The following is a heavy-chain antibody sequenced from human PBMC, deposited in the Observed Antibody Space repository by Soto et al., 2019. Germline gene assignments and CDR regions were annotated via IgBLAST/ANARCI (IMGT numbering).Heavy chain of an antibody. CDR1: GFTFSGYD. V-gene: IGHV3-23*01. CDR3: TKPIVLTYSGYDYGAGDY. J-gene: IGHJ4*02. Sequence: EVQLLESGGGLVQPGGSLRLSCAASGFTFSGYDMSWVRHAPGKGLEWVSSISGSGDSTYYADSVKGRFAISRDNSKNTLYLQINSLRAEDTAVYSCTKPIVLTYSGYDYGAGDYWGQGTLVTVSA. D-gene: IGHD5-12*01. CDR2: ISGSGDST.